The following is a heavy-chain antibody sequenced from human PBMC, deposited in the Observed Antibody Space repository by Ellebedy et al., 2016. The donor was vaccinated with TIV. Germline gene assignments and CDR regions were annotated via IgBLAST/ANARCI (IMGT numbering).Heavy chain of an antibody. J-gene: IGHJ4*02. CDR3: ARDDDGLQNLFDY. CDR1: GFTFANYW. V-gene: IGHV3-7*01. D-gene: IGHD1-14*01. Sequence: GGSLRLXXAGSGFTFANYWMNWVRQAPGKGLEWVANINQNGSKIYYVDSVKGRFIISRDNTKNTLYLQMNSLRAEDTAVYYCARDDDGLQNLFDYWGQGTLVTVSS. CDR2: INQNGSKI.